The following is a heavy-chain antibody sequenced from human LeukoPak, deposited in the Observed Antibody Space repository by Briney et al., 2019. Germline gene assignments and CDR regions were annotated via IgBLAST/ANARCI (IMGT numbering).Heavy chain of an antibody. J-gene: IGHJ4*02. Sequence: TSETLSLTCTVSGGSISSGDYYWNWIRQHPEKSLEWIGCIFYSGSAYYNPSLKSRVTISVDTSKNQFSLKLSSVTAADTAVYYCARGSTLIRGFDYWGQGTLVTVSS. D-gene: IGHD3-10*01. V-gene: IGHV4-31*03. CDR2: IFYSGSA. CDR3: ARGSTLIRGFDY. CDR1: GGSISSGDYY.